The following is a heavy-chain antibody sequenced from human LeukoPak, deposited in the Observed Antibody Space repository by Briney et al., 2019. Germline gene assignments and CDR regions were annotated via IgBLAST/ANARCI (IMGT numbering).Heavy chain of an antibody. CDR1: GYTFISFW. V-gene: IGHV5-51*04. D-gene: IGHD4-11*01. CDR2: IFPDDSDT. CDR3: TRSTRMTNPDY. J-gene: IGHJ4*02. Sequence: GESLKISCTGSGYTFISFWIGWVRQMPGKGPEWLGMIFPDDSDTRYSPSFQGQVTISVDKPLSTAYLHWSSLKASDTAMYYCTRSTRMTNPDYRGQGTQVTVSS.